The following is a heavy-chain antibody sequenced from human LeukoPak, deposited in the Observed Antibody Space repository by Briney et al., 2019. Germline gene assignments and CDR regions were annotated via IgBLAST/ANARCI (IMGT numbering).Heavy chain of an antibody. V-gene: IGHV3-74*01. CDR3: ARGSDCSGGSCYSYWYFDL. Sequence: GGSLRLSCAASAFTFSSYWMYWVRQAPGKGLVWVSRINSDGSSTSYADSVKGRFTISRDNAKNTLYLQMNSLRAEDTAMYYCARGSDCSGGSCYSYWYFDLWGRGTLVTVSS. J-gene: IGHJ2*01. CDR1: AFTFSSYW. D-gene: IGHD2-15*01. CDR2: INSDGSST.